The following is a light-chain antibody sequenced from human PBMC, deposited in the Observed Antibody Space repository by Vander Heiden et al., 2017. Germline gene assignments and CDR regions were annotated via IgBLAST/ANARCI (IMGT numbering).Light chain of an antibody. CDR3: DAWDDSLKGYV. Sequence: QSVLTQPPSASGPPGQRVSISFSGSRSNTGRHTVPWFQQFPGPAPNLLFYSNNQRTSGVPDRFSGSKSATSASVTTSGLQAEEEADYYCDAWDDSLKGYVFGTGTKVTVL. V-gene: IGLV1-44*01. CDR1: RSNTGRHT. CDR2: SNN. J-gene: IGLJ1*01.